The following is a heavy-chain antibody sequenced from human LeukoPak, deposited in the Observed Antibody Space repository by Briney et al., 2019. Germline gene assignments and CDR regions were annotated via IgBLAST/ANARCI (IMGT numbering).Heavy chain of an antibody. V-gene: IGHV1-69*13. CDR1: GGTFSSYA. Sequence: SVKVSCKASGGTFSSYAISWVRQAPGQGLEWMGGIIPVFGTANYAQKFQGKVTITADESTSTAYMELSSLRSEDTAVYYCASSGSPNVGGYWGQGTLVTVSS. J-gene: IGHJ4*02. CDR2: IIPVFGTA. D-gene: IGHD1-26*01. CDR3: ASSGSPNVGGY.